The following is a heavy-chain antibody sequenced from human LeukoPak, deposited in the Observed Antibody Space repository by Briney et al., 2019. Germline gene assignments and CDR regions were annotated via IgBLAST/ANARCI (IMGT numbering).Heavy chain of an antibody. D-gene: IGHD2-2*01. J-gene: IGHJ6*04. CDR3: ARESGAVVPAAMHYYYGMDV. Sequence: GGSLRLSCAASGFTFSDYYMSWIRQAPGKGLEWVSYISNSSSYTNYADSVKGRFTISRDNAKNSLYLQMNSLRAEDTAVYYCARESGAVVPAAMHYYYGMDVWGKGTTVTVSS. CDR2: ISNSSSYT. CDR1: GFTFSDYY. V-gene: IGHV3-11*06.